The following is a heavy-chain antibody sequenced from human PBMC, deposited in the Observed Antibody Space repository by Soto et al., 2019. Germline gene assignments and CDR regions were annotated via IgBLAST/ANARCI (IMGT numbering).Heavy chain of an antibody. V-gene: IGHV1-69*01. CDR1: GGTFSSYA. CDR2: IIPIFGTA. CDR3: ASAPSLPYGDYRQSLDY. J-gene: IGHJ4*02. Sequence: QVQLVQSGAEVTKPGSSVKVSCKASGGTFSSYAISWVRQAPGQGLEWMGGIIPIFGTANYAQKFQGRVTITADASTSTAYLELSSLSSEDTAVKYCASAPSLPYGDYRQSLDYWGQGTLVTVSS. D-gene: IGHD4-17*01.